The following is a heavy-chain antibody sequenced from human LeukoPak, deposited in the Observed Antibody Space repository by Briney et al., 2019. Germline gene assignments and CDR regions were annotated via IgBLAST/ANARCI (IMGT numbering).Heavy chain of an antibody. CDR1: GFTFSNYS. CDR3: ARRRNLAGDY. J-gene: IGHJ4*02. CDR2: IKQDGSEK. Sequence: PGGSLRLSCEASGFTFSNYSMNWVRQAPGKGLEWVANIKQDGSEKYYVDSVKGRFTISRDNAKNSLYLQMNSLRAEDTAVYYCARRRNLAGDYWGQGTLVTVSS. V-gene: IGHV3-7*01.